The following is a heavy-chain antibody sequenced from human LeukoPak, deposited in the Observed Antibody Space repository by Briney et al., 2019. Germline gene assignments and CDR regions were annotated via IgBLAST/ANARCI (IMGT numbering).Heavy chain of an antibody. CDR1: GGTFSSYA. J-gene: IGHJ6*03. CDR2: IIPIFDTA. V-gene: IGHV1-69*05. CDR3: ARVYGSGSPLDYYYYMDV. Sequence: SVKVSCKASGGTFSSYAINWVRQAPGQGLEWMGGIIPIFDTANYAQKFQGRVTMTRDTSTSTVYMELSSLRSEDTAVYYCARVYGSGSPLDYYYYMDVWGKGTTVTVSS. D-gene: IGHD3-10*01.